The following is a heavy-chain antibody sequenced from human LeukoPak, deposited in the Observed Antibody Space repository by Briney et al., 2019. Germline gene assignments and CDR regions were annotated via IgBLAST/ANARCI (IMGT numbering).Heavy chain of an antibody. Sequence: GGSLRLSCAASGFTFSDYYMSWIRQAPGKGLEWVSYISTSGTTIYYADSVKGRFTISRDNAKNSLYLQMNSLRTEDTAVYYCARDTSSSEHWFDPWGQGTLVTVSS. CDR1: GFTFSDYY. V-gene: IGHV3-11*01. J-gene: IGHJ5*02. CDR2: ISTSGTTI. CDR3: ARDTSSSEHWFDP.